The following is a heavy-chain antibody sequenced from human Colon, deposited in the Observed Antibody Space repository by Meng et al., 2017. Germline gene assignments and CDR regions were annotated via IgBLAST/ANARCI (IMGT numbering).Heavy chain of an antibody. J-gene: IGHJ3*02. Sequence: SETLSLTCSVSGDSISNSYWSWIRQPPGNGLQWIGYIHSSGSTNYSPSLKSRVTMSVDPPKNQFSLKLRSVSAADTAVYYCARARTTHIVVDGFDIWGQGTMVTVSS. CDR2: IHSSGST. CDR1: GDSISNSY. V-gene: IGHV4-59*01. D-gene: IGHD2-15*01. CDR3: ARARTTHIVVDGFDI.